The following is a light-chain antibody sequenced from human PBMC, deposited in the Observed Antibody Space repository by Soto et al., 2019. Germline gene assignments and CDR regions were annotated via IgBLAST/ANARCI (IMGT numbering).Light chain of an antibody. CDR2: GAS. J-gene: IGKJ4*01. CDR1: QSVSNSS. Sequence: EIVLTQSPGTLSLSPGEGATLSCRASQSVSNSSLAWYQQKIGQAPRLLIYGASSRATGIPDRFTGSGSGTDFTLTISRLEPEDFAVYYCQQYVSSSLTFGGGTRVEIK. CDR3: QQYVSSSLT. V-gene: IGKV3-20*01.